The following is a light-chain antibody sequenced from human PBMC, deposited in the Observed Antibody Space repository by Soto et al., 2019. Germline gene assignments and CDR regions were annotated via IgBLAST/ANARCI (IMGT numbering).Light chain of an antibody. CDR3: QQYGSSGT. V-gene: IGKV3-20*01. J-gene: IGKJ1*01. Sequence: EIWLTQSPGTLSLSPGARATLSCRASQSVSKNYLAWYKQKPCQAPRLLIYGASNRATGIPDRFSGSGSGTDFTLAISRMEPEDFAVYYCQQYGSSGTFGHGAKVDIK. CDR1: QSVSKNY. CDR2: GAS.